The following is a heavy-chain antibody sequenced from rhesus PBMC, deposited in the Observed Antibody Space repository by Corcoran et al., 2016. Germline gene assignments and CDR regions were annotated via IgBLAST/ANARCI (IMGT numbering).Heavy chain of an antibody. CDR3: ARRAIAAADFDY. D-gene: IGHD6-25*01. CDR2: IYGSGGST. Sequence: QVQLQESGPAVVKPSETLSLTCAVSGGSISSSNWWSWIRHSPGKGLEWIGGIYGSGGSTEYNPSLKSPVTISMYPSKNQFSLELSSVTAAATAVYYCARRAIAAADFDYWGQGVLVTVSS. V-gene: IGHV4-93*02. CDR1: GGSISSSNW. J-gene: IGHJ4*01.